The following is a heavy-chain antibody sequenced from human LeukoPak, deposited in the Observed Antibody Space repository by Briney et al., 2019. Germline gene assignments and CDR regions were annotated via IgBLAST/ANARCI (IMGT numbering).Heavy chain of an antibody. J-gene: IGHJ4*02. CDR3: AKERELPTTYFDF. Sequence: GGSLRLSCEASGFSFSDYAMSWVRQATGKGLEWVSVISGSGGTTYYADSVRGRFTISRDSFKNTLYLQMNSLRAEDTAVYYCAKERELPTTYFDFWGQGSLVTVSS. D-gene: IGHD5-24*01. CDR1: GFSFSDYA. V-gene: IGHV3-23*01. CDR2: ISGSGGTT.